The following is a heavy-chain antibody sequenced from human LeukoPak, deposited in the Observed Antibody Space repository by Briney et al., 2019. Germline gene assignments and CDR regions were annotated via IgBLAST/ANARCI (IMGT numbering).Heavy chain of an antibody. V-gene: IGHV6-1*01. CDR2: TYYRSKWYN. CDR1: LVSVSSNSAA. CDR3: ARQSGGSYGY. Sequence: SQSLSLTCAISLVSVSSNSAAWKSIRQSPSSGLEWLGRTYYRSKWYNDYAVSVKSRITINPDTSKNQFSLQLNSVTPEDTAVYYCARQSGGSYGYWGQGTLVTVSS. J-gene: IGHJ4*02. D-gene: IGHD1-26*01.